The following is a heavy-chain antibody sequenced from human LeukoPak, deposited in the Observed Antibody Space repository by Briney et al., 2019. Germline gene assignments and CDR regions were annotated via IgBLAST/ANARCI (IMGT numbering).Heavy chain of an antibody. Sequence: PGGSLRLSCAASEFSVGSNYMTWVRQAPGKGLEWVSLIYSGGSTYYADSVKGRFTISRDNSKNTLYLQMNSLRAEDTAVYYCAKVASGSYYNWPFDYWGQGTLVTVSS. CDR2: IYSGGST. D-gene: IGHD1-26*01. J-gene: IGHJ4*02. V-gene: IGHV3-66*01. CDR1: EFSVGSNY. CDR3: AKVASGSYYNWPFDY.